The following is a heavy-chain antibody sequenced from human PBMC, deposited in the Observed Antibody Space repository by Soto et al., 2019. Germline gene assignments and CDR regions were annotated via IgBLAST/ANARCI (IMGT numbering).Heavy chain of an antibody. CDR1: GYTFTTFG. CDR3: ARDGGYSRADFDF. Sequence: ASVKVSCKASGYTFTTFGLSWVRHAPGQGLEWLGWINTNNGDRNYAQSFRGRVSLTRDTSTNTAFMDLMSLTSNDTAVYYCARDGGYSRADFDFWGQGTPVTVSS. V-gene: IGHV1-18*01. D-gene: IGHD3-10*01. CDR2: INTNNGDR. J-gene: IGHJ4*02.